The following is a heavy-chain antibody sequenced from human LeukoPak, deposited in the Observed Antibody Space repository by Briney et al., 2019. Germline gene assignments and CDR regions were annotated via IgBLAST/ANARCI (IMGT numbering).Heavy chain of an antibody. CDR2: IYHSGNT. CDR1: GGSITNNHW. V-gene: IGHV4-4*02. Sequence: PSETLSLTSAVSGGSITNNHWWSWVRQPPGKGLEWIGEIYHSGNTNYNPSLKSRVTISVDKSKNQFSLELTSVTAADTAVYYCARNPTLWGQGTLVTVSS. J-gene: IGHJ4*02. CDR3: ARNPTL.